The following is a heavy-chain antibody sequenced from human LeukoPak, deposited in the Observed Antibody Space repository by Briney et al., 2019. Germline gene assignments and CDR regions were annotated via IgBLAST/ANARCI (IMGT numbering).Heavy chain of an antibody. J-gene: IGHJ4*02. V-gene: IGHV3-21*01. CDR1: GFTFSSHS. CDR2: ISGNSRSI. Sequence: GGSLRLSCAASGFTFSSHSINWVRQAPGKGLEWVSSISGNSRSIIYADSVKGRFTISRDNAKKSLYLQMNSLRAEDTAVYYCARDNYDSSGYYFDWGQGTLVTVSS. CDR3: ARDNYDSSGYYFD. D-gene: IGHD3-22*01.